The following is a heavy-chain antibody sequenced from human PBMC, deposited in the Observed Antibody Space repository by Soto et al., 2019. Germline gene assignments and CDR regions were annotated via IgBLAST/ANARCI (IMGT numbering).Heavy chain of an antibody. D-gene: IGHD4-17*01. V-gene: IGHV3-48*03. J-gene: IGHJ5*02. CDR2: ISRSHSDS. CDR1: GFSISNFG. Sequence: QTGGSLRLSCSASGFSISNFGTFWVRPAPGRGLEWISFISRSHSDSYYADSVKGRCTISLDNAKNSMFLQMNSLRAEDTAVYYCAREVPDPTTWVPWLDPWGQGTLVTVSS. CDR3: AREVPDPTTWVPWLDP.